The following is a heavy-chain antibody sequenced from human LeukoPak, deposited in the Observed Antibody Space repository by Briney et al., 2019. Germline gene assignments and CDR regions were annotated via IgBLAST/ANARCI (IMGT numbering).Heavy chain of an antibody. CDR3: ARVGSSDTNDY. J-gene: IGHJ4*02. Sequence: PGGSLRLSCAASGFAFSTYSMNWVRQAPGKGLEWVSFISSSSTIYYADSVKGRFTISRDNAKNSLYLQMNSLRAEDTAVYYCARVGSSDTNDYWGQGTLVTVSS. V-gene: IGHV3-48*01. CDR1: GFAFSTYS. CDR2: ISSSSTI. D-gene: IGHD6-13*01.